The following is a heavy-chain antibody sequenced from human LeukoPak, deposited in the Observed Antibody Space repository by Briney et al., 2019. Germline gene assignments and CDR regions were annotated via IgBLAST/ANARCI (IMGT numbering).Heavy chain of an antibody. CDR2: IWYDGSNK. D-gene: IGHD3-22*01. V-gene: IGHV3-33*01. CDR1: GFTFSSYG. J-gene: IGHJ3*02. CDR3: ARDRNYYDSSGYYYGAFDI. Sequence: GGSLRLSCAASGFTFSSYGMHWVRQAPGKGLEWVALIWYDGSNKYYADSVKGRFTISRDNSKNTLYLQMNGLRAEDTAVYYCARDRNYYDSSGYYYGAFDIWGQGTMVTVSS.